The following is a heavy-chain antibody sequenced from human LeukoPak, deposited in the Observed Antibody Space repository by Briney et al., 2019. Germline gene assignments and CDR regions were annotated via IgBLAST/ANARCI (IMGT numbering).Heavy chain of an antibody. J-gene: IGHJ6*02. CDR1: GFTFTSSA. Sequence: SVKVSCKASGFTFTSSAVQWVRQARGQRLEWIGWIVVGSGNTNYAQKFQERVTITRDMSTSTAYMELSSLRSEDTAVYYCARSRYRIAAAGTYYYYYYGMDVWGQGTTVTVSS. CDR3: ARSRYRIAAAGTYYYYYYGMDV. CDR2: IVVGSGNT. V-gene: IGHV1-58*01. D-gene: IGHD6-13*01.